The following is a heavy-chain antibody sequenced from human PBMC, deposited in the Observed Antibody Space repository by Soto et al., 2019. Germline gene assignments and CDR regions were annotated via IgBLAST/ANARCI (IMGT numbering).Heavy chain of an antibody. CDR3: ARDEAIITGLAYY. J-gene: IGHJ4*02. D-gene: IGHD3-16*01. Sequence: QVQLVESGGGVVQPGRSLRLSCSASGFTFNNFAIQWVRQAPGKGLEWVAIISYDGSYKYYADSVKGRFTISRDNSKNTVFLQMNSLRAEDTAVYYCARDEAIITGLAYYWGQGTLVTVSS. CDR2: ISYDGSYK. V-gene: IGHV3-30-3*01. CDR1: GFTFNNFA.